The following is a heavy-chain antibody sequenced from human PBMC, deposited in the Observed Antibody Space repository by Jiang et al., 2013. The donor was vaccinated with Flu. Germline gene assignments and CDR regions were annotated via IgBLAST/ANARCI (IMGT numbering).Heavy chain of an antibody. CDR2: ISASGSSA. D-gene: IGHD2-21*02. J-gene: IGHJ2*01. Sequence: PGGSLRLSCAAPGITFRKSALNWFRQTPEKGLEWVATISASGSSAYYAHSVKGRFTISRDNSKNMLYLQLTSLRPEDTAVYSCAKSYGDYSYWYLDVWGRGTLVTVSS. CDR1: GITFRKSA. V-gene: IGHV3-23*01. CDR3: AKSYGDYSYWYLDV.